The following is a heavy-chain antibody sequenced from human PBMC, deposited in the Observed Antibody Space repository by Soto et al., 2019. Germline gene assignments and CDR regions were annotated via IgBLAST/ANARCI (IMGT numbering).Heavy chain of an antibody. Sequence: PSETLSLTCTVSGGSINTSYWSWVRQPAGKGLEWIGRIFSSGSTSFNPSLESRVAMSVDTSKNHFSLNLSSVTAADMAVYYCAREGSYSAYNFAHGIQLWSFDFWGQGALVTVS. J-gene: IGHJ4*02. CDR3: AREGSYSAYNFAHGIQLWSFDF. D-gene: IGHD5-12*01. CDR1: GGSINTSY. V-gene: IGHV4-4*07. CDR2: IFSSGST.